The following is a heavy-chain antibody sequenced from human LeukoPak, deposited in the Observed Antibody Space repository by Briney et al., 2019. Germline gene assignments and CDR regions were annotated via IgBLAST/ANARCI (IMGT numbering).Heavy chain of an antibody. V-gene: IGHV3-7*01. Sequence: GGSLRLSCAASGFTFSSYWMSWVRQAPGKGLEWVANIKQDGSEKYYVDSVKGRFTISRDNAKNSLYLQMNSLRAEDTAVYYCASVGYSSSWADYSDYWGQGTLVTVSS. CDR2: IKQDGSEK. CDR3: ASVGYSSSWADYSDY. J-gene: IGHJ4*02. D-gene: IGHD6-13*01. CDR1: GFTFSSYW.